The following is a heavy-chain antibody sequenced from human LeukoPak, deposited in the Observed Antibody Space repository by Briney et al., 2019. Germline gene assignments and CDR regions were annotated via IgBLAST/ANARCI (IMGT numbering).Heavy chain of an antibody. V-gene: IGHV3-23*01. CDR2: ISGNGGST. D-gene: IGHD3-10*01. CDR1: GFTFSSYA. Sequence: PGGSLRLSCAASGFTFSSYAMSWVHQAPGKGLEWVSTISGNGGSTYYADSVKGRFTISRDNSKNTLYLQMNSLRAEDTAVYYCAKGTTRVSSPSAFDIWGQGTMVTVSS. J-gene: IGHJ3*02. CDR3: AKGTTRVSSPSAFDI.